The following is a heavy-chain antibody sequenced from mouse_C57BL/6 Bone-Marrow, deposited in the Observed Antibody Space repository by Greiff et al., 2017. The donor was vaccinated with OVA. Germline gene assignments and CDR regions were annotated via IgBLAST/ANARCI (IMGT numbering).Heavy chain of an antibody. CDR1: GYTFTSYW. D-gene: IGHD2-2*01. V-gene: IGHV1-69*01. Sequence: QVLLQQPGAELVMPGASVKLSCKASGYTFTSYWMPWVQQRPGQGLEWIGEIDPSDSYTNYNQKFKGKSTLTVDKSSSTAYMQLSSLTSEDSAVYYCARGGYPAWFAYWGQGTLVTVSA. CDR3: ARGGYPAWFAY. CDR2: IDPSDSYT. J-gene: IGHJ3*01.